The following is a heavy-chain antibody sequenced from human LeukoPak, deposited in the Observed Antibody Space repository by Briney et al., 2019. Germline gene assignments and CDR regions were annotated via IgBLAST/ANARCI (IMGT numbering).Heavy chain of an antibody. D-gene: IGHD6-13*01. CDR1: GFTVSSNY. Sequence: GGSLRLSCAASGFTVSSNYMSWVRQAPGKGLEWVSVIYSGGSTYYADSVKGRFTISRDNSKNTLYLQMNSLRVEDTAVYYCARGIAAAGLGENWFDPWGQGALVTVSS. J-gene: IGHJ5*02. V-gene: IGHV3-66*01. CDR2: IYSGGST. CDR3: ARGIAAAGLGENWFDP.